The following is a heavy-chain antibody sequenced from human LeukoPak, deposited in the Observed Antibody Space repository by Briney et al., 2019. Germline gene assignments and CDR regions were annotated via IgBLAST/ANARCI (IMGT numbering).Heavy chain of an antibody. CDR1: GFTFSSYW. CDR2: IASDGSST. Sequence: GGSLRLSCAASGFTFSSYWMNWVRQAPGKGLVWVSRIASDGSSTTYADSVKGRFSISRDNAKNTLYLQMTSLRAEDTAVYFCAKVHTSSWSHWGQGTLVTVSS. J-gene: IGHJ4*02. D-gene: IGHD2-2*01. V-gene: IGHV3-74*01. CDR3: AKVHTSSWSH.